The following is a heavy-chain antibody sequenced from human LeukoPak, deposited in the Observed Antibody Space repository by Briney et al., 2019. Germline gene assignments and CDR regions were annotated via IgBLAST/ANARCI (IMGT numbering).Heavy chain of an antibody. CDR2: ISSSSGTI. J-gene: IGHJ4*02. CDR3: ARAIPDYYDSSAMGYFDY. Sequence: GGSLRLSCAASEFSLSNFAMNWVRQAPGKGLEWVSYISSSSGTIYYADSVKGRFTISRDIARNSLYLQMNSLRAEDTAVYYCARAIPDYYDSSAMGYFDYWGQGTLVTVSS. V-gene: IGHV3-48*01. CDR1: EFSLSNFA. D-gene: IGHD3-22*01.